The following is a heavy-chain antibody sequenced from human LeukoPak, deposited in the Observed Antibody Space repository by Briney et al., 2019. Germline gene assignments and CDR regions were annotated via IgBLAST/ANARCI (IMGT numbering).Heavy chain of an antibody. D-gene: IGHD2-2*01. CDR2: IYPGDSDT. V-gene: IGHV5-51*01. CDR1: GYSFTSYW. Sequence: GESLKISCKGSGYSFTSYWIGWVRQMPGKGLGWMGIIYPGDSDTRYSPSFQGQVTISADKSISTAYLQWSSLKASDTAMYYCARHIRDCSSTSCQNYYYYMDVWGKGTTVTVSS. CDR3: ARHIRDCSSTSCQNYYYYMDV. J-gene: IGHJ6*03.